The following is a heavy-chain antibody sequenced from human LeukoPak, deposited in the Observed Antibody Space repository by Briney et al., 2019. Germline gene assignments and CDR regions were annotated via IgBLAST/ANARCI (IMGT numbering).Heavy chain of an antibody. D-gene: IGHD3-22*01. V-gene: IGHV3-9*01. CDR2: ISWNSGSI. Sequence: GRSLRLSCAASGFTFDDYAMHWVRHAPGKGLEWVSGISWNSGSIGYADSVKGRFTISRDNAKNSLYLQMNSLRAEDTALYYCAKDTGYYYDSSGSLQHWGQGTLVTVSS. CDR3: AKDTGYYYDSSGSLQH. CDR1: GFTFDDYA. J-gene: IGHJ1*01.